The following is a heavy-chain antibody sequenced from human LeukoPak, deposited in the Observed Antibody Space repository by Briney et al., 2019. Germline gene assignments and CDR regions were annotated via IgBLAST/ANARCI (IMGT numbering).Heavy chain of an antibody. D-gene: IGHD3-9*01. V-gene: IGHV3-66*01. CDR1: GFTVSSNH. J-gene: IGHJ4*02. CDR3: ARDQPYYDILTGYYPLPSFDY. Sequence: GGSLRLSCAASGFTVSSNHMSWVRQAPGKGLEWVSVIYSSGGTNYADSVKGRFTISRDNSKNTLYLQMNSLTAEDTAVYYCARDQPYYDILTGYYPLPSFDYWGQGTLVTVSS. CDR2: IYSSGGT.